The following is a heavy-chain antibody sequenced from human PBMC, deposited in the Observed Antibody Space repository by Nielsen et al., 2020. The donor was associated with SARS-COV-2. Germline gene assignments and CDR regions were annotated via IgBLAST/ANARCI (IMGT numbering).Heavy chain of an antibody. CDR2: INPNSGGT. J-gene: IGHJ4*02. V-gene: IGHV1-2*04. CDR3: ARAGRFAPTGLGY. D-gene: IGHD3-10*01. Sequence: ASVKVSCKASGYTFTGYYMHWVRQAPGQGLEWMGWINPNSGGTNYAQKFQGWVTMTRDTSISTAYMELSRLRSDDTAVYYCARAGRFAPTGLGYWGQGTLVTVSS. CDR1: GYTFTGYY.